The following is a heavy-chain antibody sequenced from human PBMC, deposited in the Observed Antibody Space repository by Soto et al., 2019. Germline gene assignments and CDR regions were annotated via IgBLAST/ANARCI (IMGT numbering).Heavy chain of an antibody. CDR2: ISVYSGDV. CDR1: GYTFINYG. CDR3: VRAQPVCSSRRCYHLGRDF. V-gene: IGHV1-18*01. J-gene: IGHJ4*02. D-gene: IGHD2-2*01. Sequence: QVQLVQSGAEVTKPGASVKVSCKASGYTFINYGVSWVRQAPGQGLEWVGWISVYSGDVNYAQKVQGRDTMTTDTLTCTVLMELSSLRSDDTAMYYCVRAQPVCSSRRCYHLGRDFWCQGTLVTVSS.